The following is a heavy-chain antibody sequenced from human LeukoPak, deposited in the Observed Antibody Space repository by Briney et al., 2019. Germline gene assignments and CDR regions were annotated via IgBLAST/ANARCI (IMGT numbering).Heavy chain of an antibody. CDR2: ISSSSSYI. CDR3: AKDPPCSGGTCYGYFES. CDR1: GFTFSSYS. V-gene: IGHV3-21*04. J-gene: IGHJ4*02. Sequence: PGGSLRLSCAASGFTFSSYSMNWVRQAPGKGLEWVSSISSSSSYIYYADAVKGRFTISRDNSINTLYLQMNNLRDDDTAVYYCAKDPPCSGGTCYGYFESWGQGTLVTVSS. D-gene: IGHD2-15*01.